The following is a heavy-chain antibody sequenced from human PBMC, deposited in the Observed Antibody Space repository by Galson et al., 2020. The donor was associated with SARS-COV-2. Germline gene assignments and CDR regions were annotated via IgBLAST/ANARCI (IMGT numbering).Heavy chain of an antibody. Sequence: GESLKISCAASGFTFSSYAMHWVRQAPGKGLEWVAVISYDGSNKYYADSVKGRFTISRDNSKNTLYLQMNSLRAEDTAVYYCARDSYPVDFGARICLGDYYYFFGMDVWGQGTTVTASS. J-gene: IGHJ6*02. V-gene: IGHV3-30*04. CDR1: GFTFSSYA. D-gene: IGHD5-12*01. CDR2: ISYDGSNK. CDR3: ARDSYPVDFGARICLGDYYYFFGMDV.